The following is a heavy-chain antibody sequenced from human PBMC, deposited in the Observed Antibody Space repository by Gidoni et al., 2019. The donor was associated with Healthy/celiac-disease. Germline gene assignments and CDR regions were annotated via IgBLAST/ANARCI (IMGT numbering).Heavy chain of an antibody. CDR1: GGAISSYY. Sequence: QVQLQESGPGLVKPSETLSLTCTVSGGAISSYYWGWIRQPAGKGLEWIGGIYTSGSTNSNPSLKSRVTMSVDTSKNQFSLKLSSVTAADTAVYYCARYYDFWSRVGAFDIWGQGTMVTVSS. CDR2: IYTSGST. D-gene: IGHD3-3*01. CDR3: ARYYDFWSRVGAFDI. V-gene: IGHV4-4*07. J-gene: IGHJ3*02.